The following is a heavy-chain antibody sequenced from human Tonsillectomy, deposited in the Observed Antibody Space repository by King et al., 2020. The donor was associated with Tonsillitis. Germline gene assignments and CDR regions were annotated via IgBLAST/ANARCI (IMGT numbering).Heavy chain of an antibody. CDR3: ARGREWLRPYYYVSSSYYYFDY. Sequence: VQLQQWGAGLLKPSETLSLTCAVYGGSFSGYYWSWIRQPPGKGLEWIGEVNHRGSTDFNPSLKSRVTISLDTSNNHFSLNLSSVTAADTAVYYCARGREWLRPYYYVSSSYYYFDYWGQGTLVTVSS. J-gene: IGHJ4*02. D-gene: IGHD3-22*01. CDR1: GGSFSGYY. CDR2: VNHRGST. V-gene: IGHV4-34*01.